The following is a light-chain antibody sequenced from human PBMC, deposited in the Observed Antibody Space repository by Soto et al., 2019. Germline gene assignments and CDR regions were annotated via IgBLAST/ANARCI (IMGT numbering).Light chain of an antibody. CDR3: VLYVGSGIVV. CDR1: SGSVSTSDY. CDR2: NTN. Sequence: QTVVTQEPSLSVSPGRTVTLTCGLSSGSVSTSDYPSWYQQTPGQAPRTLIYNTNTRSSGVPDRFSGSIPGNKAALTITGAQADAEADYYCVLYVGSGIVVFGGGTQLTVL. V-gene: IGLV8-61*01. J-gene: IGLJ2*01.